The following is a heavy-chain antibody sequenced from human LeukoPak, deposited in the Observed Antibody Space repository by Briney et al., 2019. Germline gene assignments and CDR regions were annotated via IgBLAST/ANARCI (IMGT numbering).Heavy chain of an antibody. CDR1: GGSISSGDYY. CDR2: IYYSGST. V-gene: IGHV4-30-4*01. CDR3: ARGLTGVRGAYIRQ. Sequence: SETLSLTCTVSGGSISSGDYYWSWIRQPPGKGLEWIGYIYYSGSTYYNPSLKSRVIISVDTSKNQFSLKLSSVTAADTAVYYCARGLTGVRGAYIRQWGQGTLVTVSS. J-gene: IGHJ1*01. D-gene: IGHD3-10*02.